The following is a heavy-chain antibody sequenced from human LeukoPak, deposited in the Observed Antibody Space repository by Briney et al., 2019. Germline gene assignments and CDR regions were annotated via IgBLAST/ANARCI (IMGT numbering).Heavy chain of an antibody. J-gene: IGHJ6*03. CDR2: IYYSGST. CDR1: GGSISSSSYY. Sequence: ASETLSLTCTVSGGSISSSSYYWGWIRQPPGKGLEWIGSIYYSGSTYYNPSLKSRVTISVDTSKNQFSLKLSSVTAADTAVYYCAKDSAFYYIDVWGKGTTVIISS. D-gene: IGHD3-10*01. V-gene: IGHV4-39*07. CDR3: AKDSAFYYIDV.